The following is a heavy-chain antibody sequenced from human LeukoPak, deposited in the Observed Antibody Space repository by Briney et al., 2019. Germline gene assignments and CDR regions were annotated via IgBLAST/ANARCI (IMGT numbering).Heavy chain of an antibody. D-gene: IGHD3-10*01. CDR3: ARGDYYGSGSYYYNWFDP. Sequence: SETLSLTCAVYGGSFSGYYWSWIRQPPGKGLEWIGEINHSGSTNYNPSLKSGVTISVDTSKNQFSLKLSSVTAADTAVYYCARGDYYGSGSYYYNWFDPWGQGTLVTVSS. V-gene: IGHV4-34*01. J-gene: IGHJ5*02. CDR2: INHSGST. CDR1: GGSFSGYY.